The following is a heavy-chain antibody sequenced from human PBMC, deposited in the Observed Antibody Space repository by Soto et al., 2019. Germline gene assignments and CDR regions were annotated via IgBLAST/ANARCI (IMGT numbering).Heavy chain of an antibody. CDR1: GGSFSGYY. J-gene: IGHJ5*02. CDR3: ARKWADFLCGYLTPRTSHNWFDP. D-gene: IGHD3-3*01. Sequence: SETLSLTCAVYGGSFSGYYWSWIRQPPGKGLEWIGEINHSGSTNYNPSLKSRVTISVDTSKNQFSLKLSSVTAADTAVYYCARKWADFLCGYLTPRTSHNWFDPWGQGTLVTVSS. V-gene: IGHV4-34*01. CDR2: INHSGST.